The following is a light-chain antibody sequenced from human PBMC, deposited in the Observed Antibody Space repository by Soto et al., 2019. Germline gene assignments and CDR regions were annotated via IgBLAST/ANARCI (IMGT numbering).Light chain of an antibody. CDR1: SSDVGAYNY. V-gene: IGLV2-14*01. CDR2: EVS. Sequence: QSALTQPASVSGSPGQSITISCTGTSSDVGAYNYVSWYQHRPGKAPKLMISEVSNRPSGVSNRFSGSKSVNTASLTISGLQAEDEADYYCSSYTSNATLVFGGGTKLTVL. J-gene: IGLJ3*02. CDR3: SSYTSNATLV.